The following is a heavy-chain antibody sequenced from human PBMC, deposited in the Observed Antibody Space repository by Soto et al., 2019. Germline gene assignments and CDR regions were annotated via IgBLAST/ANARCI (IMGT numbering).Heavy chain of an antibody. Sequence: GGSLRLSCAAPGFSFSGYNMNWVRQAPGKGLEWVSSISGDSNYIYYADSVKGRFTISRDNAKNSLYLQMNSLRAEDTAVYYCARGVVAGVSIGYWGQGTLVTVSS. V-gene: IGHV3-21*01. CDR1: GFSFSGYN. J-gene: IGHJ4*02. CDR3: ARGVVAGVSIGY. CDR2: ISGDSNYI. D-gene: IGHD2-15*01.